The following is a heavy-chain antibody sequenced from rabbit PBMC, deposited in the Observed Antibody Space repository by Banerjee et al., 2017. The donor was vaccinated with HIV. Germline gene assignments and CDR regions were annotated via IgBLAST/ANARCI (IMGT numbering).Heavy chain of an antibody. D-gene: IGHD4-1*01. CDR3: ARDLAGVTGWNFGL. CDR2: ISTGGRT. J-gene: IGHJ3*01. V-gene: IGHV1S43*01. Sequence: QQQLEESGGGLVKPGGSLTLTCKASGFDFSNYYMNWVRQAPGEGLEYIGTISTGGRTYYASWVNGRFTISKDNAQNTVFLQMTSLTAADTATYFCARDLAGVTGWNFGLWGQGTLVTVS. CDR1: GFDFSNYY.